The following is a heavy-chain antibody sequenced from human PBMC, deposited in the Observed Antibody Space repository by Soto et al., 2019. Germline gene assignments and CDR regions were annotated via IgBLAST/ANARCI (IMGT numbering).Heavy chain of an antibody. CDR3: ARGGSLVVVTAPFDY. D-gene: IGHD2-21*02. Sequence: ASVKVSCKASGYTFTSYYMNWVRQAPGQGLEWIGVINPSGGYTTYGQRFLGRLSMTRDTSTNTVYMELSGLRFEDTAVYYCARGGSLVVVTAPFDYWGQGSLVTVSS. CDR1: GYTFTSYY. J-gene: IGHJ4*02. V-gene: IGHV1-46*03. CDR2: INPSGGYT.